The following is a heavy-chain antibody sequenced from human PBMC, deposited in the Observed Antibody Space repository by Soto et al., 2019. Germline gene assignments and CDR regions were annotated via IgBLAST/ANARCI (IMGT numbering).Heavy chain of an antibody. Sequence: ASVKVSCKVSGYTFTSYYMHWVRQAPGQGLEWMGIINPSGGSTSYAQKFQGRVTMTRDTSTSTVYMELSSLRSEDTAVYYCAASAAGTRLFDYWGQGTLVTVSS. J-gene: IGHJ4*02. CDR3: AASAAGTRLFDY. D-gene: IGHD6-13*01. CDR1: GYTFTSYY. CDR2: INPSGGST. V-gene: IGHV1-46*01.